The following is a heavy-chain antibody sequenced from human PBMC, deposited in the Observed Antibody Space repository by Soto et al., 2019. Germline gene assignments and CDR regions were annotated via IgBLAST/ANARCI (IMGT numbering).Heavy chain of an antibody. CDR3: ARYRTESITMVRGVIRYFDY. Sequence: ASVKVSCTASGDTFNFYTINWVRQAPGLGLEWMGRFNPILSFSNYAQKLQGRVTMTTDTSTSTAYMELRSLRSDDTAVYYCARYRTESITMVRGVIRYFDYWGQGTLVTVSS. V-gene: IGHV1-18*01. J-gene: IGHJ4*02. CDR2: FNPILSFS. CDR1: GDTFNFYT. D-gene: IGHD3-10*01.